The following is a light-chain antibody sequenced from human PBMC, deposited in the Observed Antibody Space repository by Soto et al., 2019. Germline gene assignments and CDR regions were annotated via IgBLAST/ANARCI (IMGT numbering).Light chain of an antibody. V-gene: IGLV2-14*01. CDR1: SSDVGGYNY. Sequence: ALTQPASVSGSPGQSITISCAGTSSDVGGYNYVSWYQQHPVKAPKLMIYDVTNRPSGVSDRFSGSKSGNTASLTISGLQAEDEADYYCSSYTSSSTPYVFGTGTKVTVL. CDR2: DVT. J-gene: IGLJ1*01. CDR3: SSYTSSSTPYV.